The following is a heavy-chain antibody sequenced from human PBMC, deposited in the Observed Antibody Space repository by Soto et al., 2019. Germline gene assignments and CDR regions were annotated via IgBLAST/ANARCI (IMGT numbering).Heavy chain of an antibody. CDR3: ASNRGHRYYYGMDV. CDR2: ISSSSSTI. CDR1: GFTFSSYS. Sequence: GGSLRLSCAASGFTFSSYSMNWVRQAPGKGLEWVSYISSSSSTIYYADSVKGRFTISRDNAKNSLYLQMNSLRDEDTAVYYCASNRGHRYYYGMDVWGQGTTVTVSS. J-gene: IGHJ6*02. V-gene: IGHV3-48*02. D-gene: IGHD3-10*01.